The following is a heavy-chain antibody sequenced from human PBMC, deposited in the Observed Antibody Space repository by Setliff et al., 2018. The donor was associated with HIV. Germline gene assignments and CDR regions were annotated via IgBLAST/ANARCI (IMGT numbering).Heavy chain of an antibody. CDR3: ARHKSQPYYFDY. V-gene: IGHV4-59*08. CDR1: GGSISSYY. CDR2: IYYSGST. J-gene: IGHJ4*02. Sequence: SETLSLTCTVSGGSISSYYWSWIRQPPGKGLEWIGYIYYSGSTNYNPSLKSRVTMSVDTSKNQFSLKLSAVTAADTAVYYCARHKSQPYYFDYWGQGTLVTVSS.